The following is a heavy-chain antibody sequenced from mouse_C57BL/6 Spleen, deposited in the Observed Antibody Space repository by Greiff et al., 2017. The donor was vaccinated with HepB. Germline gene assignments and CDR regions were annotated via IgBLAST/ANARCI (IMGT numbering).Heavy chain of an antibody. J-gene: IGHJ2*01. Sequence: EVQLQQSGPELVKPGASVKISCKASGYTFTDYYMNWVKQSHGKSLEWIGDINPNNGGTSYNQKFKGKATLTVDKSSSTAYMELRSLTFEDSAVYYCAIYYVDDWGQGTTLTVSS. V-gene: IGHV1-26*01. CDR3: AIYYVDD. CDR1: GYTFTDYY. CDR2: INPNNGGT.